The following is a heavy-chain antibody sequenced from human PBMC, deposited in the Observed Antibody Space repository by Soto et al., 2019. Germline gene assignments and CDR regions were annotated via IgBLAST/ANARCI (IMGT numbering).Heavy chain of an antibody. J-gene: IGHJ5*02. Sequence: SETLSLTCTVSGGSISSYYWSWIRQPPGKGLEWIGYIYYSVSTNYNPSLKSRVTISVDTSKNQFSLKLSSVTAADTAVYYCATLGDWLDPWGQGTLVTVSS. V-gene: IGHV4-59*12. CDR2: IYYSVST. CDR3: ATLGDWLDP. CDR1: GGSISSYY.